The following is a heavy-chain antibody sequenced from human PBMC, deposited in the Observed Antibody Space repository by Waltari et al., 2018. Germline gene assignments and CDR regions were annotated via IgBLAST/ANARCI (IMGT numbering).Heavy chain of an antibody. CDR2: ISSSSSYR. Sequence: EVQLVESGGGLVKPGGSLRLSCAASGFTFSSYSMNWVRQAPGKGLEWVSSISSSSSYRYYADSVKGRFTISRDNAKNSLYLQMNSLRAEDTAVYYCARVLIAAAGIPPFDYWGQGTLVTVSS. V-gene: IGHV3-21*01. D-gene: IGHD6-13*01. CDR1: GFTFSSYS. J-gene: IGHJ4*02. CDR3: ARVLIAAAGIPPFDY.